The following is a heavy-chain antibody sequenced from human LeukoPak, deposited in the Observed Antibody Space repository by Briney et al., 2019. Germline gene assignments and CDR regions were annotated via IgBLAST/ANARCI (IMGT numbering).Heavy chain of an antibody. CDR2: IKQDGSEK. Sequence: PGGSLRLSCAASGFTFRNYWMSWVRQAPGKGLEWVANIKQDGSEKQYVDSVRGRFTISRDNAKKSLYLQMNSLRAEDTALYYCARFVDKFDYWGQGTLVTVSS. J-gene: IGHJ4*02. CDR3: ARFVDKFDY. V-gene: IGHV3-7*01. D-gene: IGHD3-9*01. CDR1: GFTFRNYW.